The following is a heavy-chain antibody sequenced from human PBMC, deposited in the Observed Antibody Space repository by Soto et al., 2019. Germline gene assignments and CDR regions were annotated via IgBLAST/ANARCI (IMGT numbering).Heavy chain of an antibody. D-gene: IGHD2-15*01. J-gene: IGHJ4*02. CDR2: IYYSGST. V-gene: IGHV4-39*01. Sequence: PSETLSLTCTVSGDSISTSGYYWGWVRQPPGKGLEWVGTIYYSGSTYYNPSLKSRVTISIHTSENQFSLKLTSVTAADTAVYYCARLGGVVAASDFDYCGQGTLVTASS. CDR1: GDSISTSGYY. CDR3: ARLGGVVAASDFDY.